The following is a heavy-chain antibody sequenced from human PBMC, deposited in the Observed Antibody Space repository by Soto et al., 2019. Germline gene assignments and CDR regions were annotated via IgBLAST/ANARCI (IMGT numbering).Heavy chain of an antibody. J-gene: IGHJ6*03. CDR1: SGSISSSNW. Sequence: SETLSLTCAVSSGSISSSNWWSWVRQPPGKGLEWIGEIYHSGSTNYNPSLKSRVTISVDKSKNQFSLKLSSVTAADTAVYYCARDTGENIDYYYYYYMDVWGKGTTVTVSS. CDR3: ARDTGENIDYYYYYYMDV. D-gene: IGHD3-16*01. V-gene: IGHV4-4*02. CDR2: IYHSGST.